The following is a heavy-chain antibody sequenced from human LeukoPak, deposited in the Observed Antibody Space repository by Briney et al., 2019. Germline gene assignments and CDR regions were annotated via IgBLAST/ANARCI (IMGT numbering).Heavy chain of an antibody. CDR1: GGSISSYY. D-gene: IGHD6-13*01. CDR2: IYYSGST. CDR3: ARATRAAANAFDI. V-gene: IGHV4-59*01. J-gene: IGHJ3*02. Sequence: PSETLSLTCTVSGGSISSYYWSWIRQPPGKGLEWIGYIYYSGSTNYNPSLKSRVTTSVDTSKNQFSLKLSSVTAADTAVYYCARATRAAANAFDIWGQGTMVTVSS.